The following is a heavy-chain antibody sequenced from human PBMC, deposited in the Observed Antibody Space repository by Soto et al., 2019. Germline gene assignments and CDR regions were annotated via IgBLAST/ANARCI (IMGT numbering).Heavy chain of an antibody. Sequence: QVQLQQWGAGLLKPSETLSLTCAVYGGSFSGYYWSWIRQPPGKGLEWIGEINHSGSTNYNPSLNTRVTISVDTSKNQCSLKLSSVTAAGTAVYYCARLTTVTTPDNYYYMDVWGKGTTVTVSS. V-gene: IGHV4-34*01. CDR3: ARLTTVTTPDNYYYMDV. CDR2: INHSGST. D-gene: IGHD4-17*01. CDR1: GGSFSGYY. J-gene: IGHJ6*03.